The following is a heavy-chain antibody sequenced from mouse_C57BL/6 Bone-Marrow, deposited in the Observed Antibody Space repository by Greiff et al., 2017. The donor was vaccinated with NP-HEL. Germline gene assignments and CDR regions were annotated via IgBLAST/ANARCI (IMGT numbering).Heavy chain of an antibody. CDR2: IDPETGGT. V-gene: IGHV1-15*01. J-gene: IGHJ2*01. D-gene: IGHD3-2*02. Sequence: QVQLQQSGAELVRPGASVTLSCKASGYTFTDYEMHWVKQTPVHGLEWIGAIDPETGGTAYNQKFKGKAILTADKSSSTAYMELRSLTSEDSAVYYCTREGQLRLRNYFDYWGQGTTLTVSS. CDR3: TREGQLRLRNYFDY. CDR1: GYTFTDYE.